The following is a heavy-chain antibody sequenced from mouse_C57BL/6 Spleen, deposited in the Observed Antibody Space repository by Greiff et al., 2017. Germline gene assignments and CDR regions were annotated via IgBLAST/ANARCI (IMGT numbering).Heavy chain of an antibody. D-gene: IGHD3-2*01. CDR3: ARGDSNSFAY. J-gene: IGHJ3*01. CDR1: GFTFSSYG. V-gene: IGHV5-6*01. Sequence: EVQLVESGGDLVKPGGSLKLSCAASGFTFSSYGMSWVRQTPDKRLEWVATISSGGSYTYYPDSVKGRFTISRDNAKNTLYLQMSSLKSEDTAMYYCARGDSNSFAYWGQGTLVTVSA. CDR2: ISSGGSYT.